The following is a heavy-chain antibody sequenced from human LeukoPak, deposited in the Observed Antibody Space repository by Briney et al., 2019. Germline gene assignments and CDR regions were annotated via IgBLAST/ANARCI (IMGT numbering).Heavy chain of an antibody. J-gene: IGHJ5*02. Sequence: GGSLRLSCAASGFTLSSYGMHWVRQAPGKGLEWVAVIWYDGSNKYYADSVKGRFTISRDNSKNTLYLQMNSLRAEDTAVYYCARDTSEGWFDPWGQGTLVTVSS. CDR3: ARDTSEGWFDP. D-gene: IGHD1-14*01. CDR1: GFTLSSYG. V-gene: IGHV3-33*01. CDR2: IWYDGSNK.